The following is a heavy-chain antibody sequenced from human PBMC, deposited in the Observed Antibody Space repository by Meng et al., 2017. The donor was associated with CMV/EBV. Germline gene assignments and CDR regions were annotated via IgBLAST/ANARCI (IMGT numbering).Heavy chain of an antibody. V-gene: IGHV3-23*01. Sequence: GESLKISCAASGFTFSSYAMSWVRQAPGKGLEWVSAISGSGGSTYYADSVKGRFTISRDNSKNTLYLQMNSLRAEDTAVYCCAKPYGMDVWGQGTTVTVSS. CDR1: GFTFSSYA. CDR3: AKPYGMDV. J-gene: IGHJ6*02. CDR2: ISGSGGST.